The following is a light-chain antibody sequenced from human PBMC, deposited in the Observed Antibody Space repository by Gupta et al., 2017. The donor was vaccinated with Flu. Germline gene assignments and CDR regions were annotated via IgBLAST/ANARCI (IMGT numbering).Light chain of an antibody. CDR2: EYN. CDR3: QSYDSSNQV. Sequence: NFMLTQPHSVSESPGKTVTISCTRSSGSIASNYVQWYQQRPGSAPTTVIYEYNQRPSGVPDRFSGSFDSSSNSASLTISGLKTEDEADYYCQSYDSSNQVFGGGTKLTVL. CDR1: SGSIASNY. V-gene: IGLV6-57*03. J-gene: IGLJ3*02.